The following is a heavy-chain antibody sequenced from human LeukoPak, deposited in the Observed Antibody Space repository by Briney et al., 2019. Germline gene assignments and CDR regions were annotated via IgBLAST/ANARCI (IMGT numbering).Heavy chain of an antibody. CDR2: IKQDGSEK. V-gene: IGHV3-7*01. CDR1: GFTFSSYW. CDR3: ARDLRGQWLVSGFDY. J-gene: IGHJ4*02. D-gene: IGHD6-19*01. Sequence: AGGSLRLSCAASGFTFSSYWMSWVRQAPGKGLEWVANIKQDGSEKYYVDPVKGRFTISRDNAKNSLYLQMNSLRAEDTAVYYCARDLRGQWLVSGFDYWGQGTLVTVSS.